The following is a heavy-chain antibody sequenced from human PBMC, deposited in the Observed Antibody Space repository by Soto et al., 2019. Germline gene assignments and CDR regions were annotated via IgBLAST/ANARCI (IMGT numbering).Heavy chain of an antibody. CDR3: ARGVGSSPPRY. D-gene: IGHD1-26*01. CDR1: GGSISVYY. J-gene: IGHJ4*02. Sequence: PSETLSLTCTISGGSISVYYWSWIRQPPGQALEWIGYIYDSGSPYYNPSLRSRVIISADTSKNQISLKLTSATAADTAVYYCARGVGSSPPRYWGRGTLVTVPS. V-gene: IGHV4-59*01. CDR2: IYDSGSP.